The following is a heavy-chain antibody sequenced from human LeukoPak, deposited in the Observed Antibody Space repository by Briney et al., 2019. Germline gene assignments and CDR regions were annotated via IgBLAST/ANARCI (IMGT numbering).Heavy chain of an antibody. J-gene: IGHJ4*02. Sequence: GGSLRLSCAASGFTFSSYGMSWVRQAPGKGLEWVSAISGSGGSTYYADSVKGRFTISRDNAKNTLYLQMNSLRAEDTAVYYCAKGLDILTGYYSDYWGQGTLVTVSS. CDR3: AKGLDILTGYYSDY. CDR2: ISGSGGST. V-gene: IGHV3-23*01. D-gene: IGHD3-9*01. CDR1: GFTFSSYG.